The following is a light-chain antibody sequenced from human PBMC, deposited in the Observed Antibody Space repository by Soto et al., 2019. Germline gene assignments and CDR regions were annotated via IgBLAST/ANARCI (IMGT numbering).Light chain of an antibody. CDR2: EVS. Sequence: QSVLTQPASVSGSPGQSITISCTGTSSDVGGYNYVSWYQQHPGKAPKLMIYEVSNRPSGVSNRFSGSKSGDMASLTISGLQAEDEADYYCSSYTSSGTLVFGTGTKHTVL. CDR3: SSYTSSGTLV. J-gene: IGLJ1*01. V-gene: IGLV2-14*01. CDR1: SSDVGGYNY.